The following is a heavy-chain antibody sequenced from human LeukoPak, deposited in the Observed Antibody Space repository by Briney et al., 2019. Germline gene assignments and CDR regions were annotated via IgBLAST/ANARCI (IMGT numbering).Heavy chain of an antibody. CDR2: ISYDGSNK. CDR1: GFTFSNYA. D-gene: IGHD2-15*01. V-gene: IGHV3-30*04. CDR3: AKNQGYCSGGSCYMGYYYYGMDV. Sequence: PGGSLRLSCAASGFTFSNYAIHWVRQAPGKGLEWVAVISYDGSNKYYADSVKGRFTISRDNSKNTLYLQMNSLRAEDTAVYYCAKNQGYCSGGSCYMGYYYYGMDVWGQGTTVTVSS. J-gene: IGHJ6*02.